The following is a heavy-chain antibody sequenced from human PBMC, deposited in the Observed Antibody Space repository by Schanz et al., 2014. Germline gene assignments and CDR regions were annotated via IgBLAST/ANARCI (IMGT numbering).Heavy chain of an antibody. V-gene: IGHV3-74*01. CDR3: ARSYSSGWYPYYYGMDV. CDR2: INSDGRST. D-gene: IGHD6-19*01. J-gene: IGHJ6*02. Sequence: EVQLVESGGGLVQPGGSLRLSCAASGFTFNDYWMHWVRQAPGKGLVWVSRINSDGRSTNYADSVKGRFTISRDSAKNSLYLQMNSLRAEDTAVYYCARSYSSGWYPYYYGMDVWGQGTTVTVSS. CDR1: GFTFNDYW.